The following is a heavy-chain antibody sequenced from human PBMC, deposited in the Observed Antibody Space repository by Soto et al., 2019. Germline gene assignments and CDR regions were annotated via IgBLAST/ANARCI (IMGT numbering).Heavy chain of an antibody. Sequence: QVQLVESGGAMVQPGTSLTLSCGASGFAFGRHAMHWPRQPPGKGLEWVAAISYDGANKQYPASVWGRFTVSRDNYASPLSVYITSLTSAGTALYYCARGGAVGTGDYFFDLWGQGALVIVSS. J-gene: IGHJ4*02. D-gene: IGHD4-17*01. V-gene: IGHV3-30-3*01. CDR1: GFAFGRHA. CDR2: ISYDGANK. CDR3: ARGGAVGTGDYFFDL.